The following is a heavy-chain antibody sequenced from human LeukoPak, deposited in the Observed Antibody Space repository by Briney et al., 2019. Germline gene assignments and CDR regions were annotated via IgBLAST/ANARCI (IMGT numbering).Heavy chain of an antibody. Sequence: PSETLSLTCAVSGGSISSDSYSWSWIRQPPGRGLEWIGYIYPRGSTYYNPSLKSRVILSLDKSANQFSLNLSSVTAADTAVYYCARFSPRAMGNYLDFWGQGTLVTVPS. CDR3: ARFSPRAMGNYLDF. J-gene: IGHJ4*02. D-gene: IGHD7-27*01. V-gene: IGHV4-30-2*01. CDR2: IYPRGST. CDR1: GGSISSDSYS.